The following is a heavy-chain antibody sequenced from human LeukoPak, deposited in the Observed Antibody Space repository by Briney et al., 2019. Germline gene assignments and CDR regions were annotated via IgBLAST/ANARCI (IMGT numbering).Heavy chain of an antibody. CDR3: ARGTAITAGIDF. D-gene: IGHD6-19*01. CDR1: GFAFSTYW. J-gene: IGHJ4*02. CDR2: INPEGAST. Sequence: GGSLRLSCTASGFAFSTYWMFWVRQAPGKGLVWVSQINPEGASTPYGDPAKGRFTASRDNAKKAMHLQMNSLRVDDTAVYYCARGTAITAGIDFWGQGTLVTVSS. V-gene: IGHV3-74*01.